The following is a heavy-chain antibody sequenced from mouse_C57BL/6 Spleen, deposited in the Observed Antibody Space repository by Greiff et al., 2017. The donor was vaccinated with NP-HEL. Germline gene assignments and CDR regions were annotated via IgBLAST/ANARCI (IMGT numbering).Heavy chain of an antibody. CDR1: GFSLTSYG. Sequence: QVQLKESGPGLVQPSQSLSITCTVSGFSLTSYGVHWVRQSPGKGLEWLGVIWSGGSTDYNAAFISRLSISKDNSKSQVFFKMNSLQADDTAIYYCARTPCDGYPFDVWGTGTTVTVSS. D-gene: IGHD2-3*01. CDR3: ARTPCDGYPFDV. CDR2: IWSGGST. V-gene: IGHV2-2*01. J-gene: IGHJ1*03.